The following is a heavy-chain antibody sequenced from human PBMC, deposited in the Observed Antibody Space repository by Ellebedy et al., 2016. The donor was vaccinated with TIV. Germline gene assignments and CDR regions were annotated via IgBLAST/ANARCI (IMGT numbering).Heavy chain of an antibody. CDR3: ARGDDSSGYYDGGNDY. D-gene: IGHD3-22*01. CDR1: GFTFSSYA. V-gene: IGHV3-30-3*01. Sequence: GESLKISXAASGFTFSSYAMHWVRQAPGKGLEWVAVISYDGSNKYYADSVKGRFTISRDNSKNTLYLQMNSLRAEDTAVYYCARGDDSSGYYDGGNDYWGQGTLVTVSS. J-gene: IGHJ4*02. CDR2: ISYDGSNK.